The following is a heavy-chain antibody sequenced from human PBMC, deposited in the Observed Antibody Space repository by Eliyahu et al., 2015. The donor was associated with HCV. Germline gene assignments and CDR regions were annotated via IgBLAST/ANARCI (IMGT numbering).Heavy chain of an antibody. Sequence: QVQLVQSGAEVKKPGASVKVSXKASXYTXXGYXXHWVRQAPGQGLEWMGWINPNXGGTNYAQKFQGRVTMTRDTSISTXYMELSRLRSDDTAVYYCARARRKRVGATTYVGAYFDYWGQGTLVTVSS. V-gene: IGHV1-2*02. CDR2: INPNXGGT. J-gene: IGHJ4*02. CDR1: XYTXXGYX. D-gene: IGHD1-26*01. CDR3: ARARRKRVGATTYVGAYFDY.